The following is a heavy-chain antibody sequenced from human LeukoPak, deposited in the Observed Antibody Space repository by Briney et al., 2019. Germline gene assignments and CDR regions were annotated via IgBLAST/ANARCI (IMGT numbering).Heavy chain of an antibody. J-gene: IGHJ3*02. CDR3: ARDGGARGYSFTRGQNAFDI. CDR2: IYHSGST. Sequence: SETLSLTCIVSGYSTHSGYYWGWVRQPPGKGLEWIGSIYHSGSTYYDLSLKSRVTISVDTSKNQFSLNLSSVTAEDTAVYYCARDGGARGYSFTRGQNAFDIWGQGTMVTVSS. D-gene: IGHD5-18*01. V-gene: IGHV4-38-2*02. CDR1: GYSTHSGYY.